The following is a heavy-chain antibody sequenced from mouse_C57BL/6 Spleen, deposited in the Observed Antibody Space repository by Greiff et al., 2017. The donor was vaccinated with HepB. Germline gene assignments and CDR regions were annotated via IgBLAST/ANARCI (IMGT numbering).Heavy chain of an antibody. CDR1: GFNIKDDY. Sequence: EVQLQQSGAELVRPGASVKLSCTASGFNIKDDYMHWVKQRPEQGLEWIGWIDPENGDTEYASKFQGKATITADTSSNTAYLQLSSLTSEDTAVYYCTTEEDYGNSSAYWGQGTLVTVSA. CDR3: TTEEDYGNSSAY. V-gene: IGHV14-4*01. J-gene: IGHJ3*01. CDR2: IDPENGDT. D-gene: IGHD2-1*01.